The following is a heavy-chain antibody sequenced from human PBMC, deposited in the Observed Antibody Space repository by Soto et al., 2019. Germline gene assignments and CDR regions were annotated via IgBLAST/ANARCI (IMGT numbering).Heavy chain of an antibody. D-gene: IGHD6-19*01. CDR1: GFRFDNYA. CDR2: VSNTGGRT. Sequence: EVQLLESGGGLVQPGGSLRLSCEASGFRFDNYAMAWVRQTPRKGLEWVSSVSNTGGRTFYADSVRGRVSISRVNSKNILYLQMNRLRAEDTAVYYCAKLRVAVTGFDYWGQGTVVTVSS. J-gene: IGHJ4*02. V-gene: IGHV3-23*01. CDR3: AKLRVAVTGFDY.